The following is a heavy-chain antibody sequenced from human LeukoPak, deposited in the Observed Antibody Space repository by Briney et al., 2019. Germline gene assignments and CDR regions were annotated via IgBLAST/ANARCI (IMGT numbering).Heavy chain of an antibody. D-gene: IGHD6-13*01. CDR1: GGTFSSYA. V-gene: IGHV1-69*05. CDR3: ARGSLVNSSWFFDY. J-gene: IGHJ4*02. CDR2: IIPIFGTA. Sequence: SVKVSCKASGGTFSSYAISWVRQAPGQGLEWMGRIIPIFGTANYAQKFQGRVTITTDESTSTAYMELSSLRSEDTAVYYCARGSLVNSSWFFDYWGQGTLVTVSS.